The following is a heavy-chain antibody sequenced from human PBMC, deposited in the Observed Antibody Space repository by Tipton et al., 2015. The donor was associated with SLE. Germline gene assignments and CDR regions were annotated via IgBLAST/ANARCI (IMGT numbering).Heavy chain of an antibody. CDR1: GGSISIGCYY. V-gene: IGHV4-61*02. Sequence: TLSLTCSVSGGSISIGCYYWSWLRQPPGKGLEWIGRIYNTGSTNYKSSLQSRVTISLDTSNNQFSLRLHSVTVADTAVYYCARGGLYETSAYSVGFDIWGQGTLVTVSP. D-gene: IGHD3-22*01. CDR2: IYNTGST. J-gene: IGHJ3*02. CDR3: ARGGLYETSAYSVGFDI.